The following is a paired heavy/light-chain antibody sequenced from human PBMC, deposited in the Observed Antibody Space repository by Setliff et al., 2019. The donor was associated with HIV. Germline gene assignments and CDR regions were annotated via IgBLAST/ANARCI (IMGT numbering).Heavy chain of an antibody. CDR1: GFTLARFA. V-gene: IGHV3-30*04. J-gene: IGHJ2*01. CDR3: ATGDDSGWSWSLFYSEF. Sequence: GQMVMSGGGVVQPGRSLRLSCSTPGFTLARFAIHWFRQAPGKGLEWLGVVSFDDKKKKYADSVKDRFSISKDNTQNTVFLQMKSLKSDDTAVYFCATGDDSGWSWSLFYSEFWGRGTLVTVSS. D-gene: IGHD6-19*01. CDR2: VSFDDKKK.
Light chain of an antibody. CDR2: WAS. Sequence: DIAMTQSPDSLSVSLGERATINCKSSRTVLYNSDNKNYLAWYQQKPGQPPRLLIYWASTRGSGVPDRFSGSGSGTDFTLTINSLQAEDVAIYYCQQFFTTPLTFGGGTRVEI. CDR3: QQFFTTPLT. J-gene: IGKJ4*01. V-gene: IGKV4-1*01. CDR1: RTVLYNSDNKNY.